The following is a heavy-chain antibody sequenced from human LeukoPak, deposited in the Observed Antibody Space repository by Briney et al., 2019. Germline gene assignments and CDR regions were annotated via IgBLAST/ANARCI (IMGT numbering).Heavy chain of an antibody. CDR1: GGSISSYY. CDR3: ARAEDYYDSSGYPFDY. Sequence: HSETLSLTCTVFGGSISSYYWGWIRQPAGKGLEWIGRIYTSGSTKYNPPLKSRVTVSIDTSKNQFSLKLSSVTAADTAVYYCARAEDYYDSSGYPFDYWGQGTLVTVSS. J-gene: IGHJ4*02. CDR2: IYTSGST. V-gene: IGHV4-4*07. D-gene: IGHD3-22*01.